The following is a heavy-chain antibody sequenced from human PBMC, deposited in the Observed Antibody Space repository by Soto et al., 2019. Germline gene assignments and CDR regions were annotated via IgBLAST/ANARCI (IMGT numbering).Heavy chain of an antibody. J-gene: IGHJ3*02. CDR3: GKGNISWFGEWGAGDAFDI. CDR1: GFTFSSYA. Sequence: EVQLLESGGGLVQPGGSLRLSCAASGFTFSSYAMSWVRQAPGKGLEWVSAISGSGGSTYYADSVKGRFTISRDNSKNTRNLQMTGRRAEETAVYYCGKGNISWFGEWGAGDAFDIWGQGKMFTVSS. D-gene: IGHD3-10*01. V-gene: IGHV3-23*01. CDR2: ISGSGGST.